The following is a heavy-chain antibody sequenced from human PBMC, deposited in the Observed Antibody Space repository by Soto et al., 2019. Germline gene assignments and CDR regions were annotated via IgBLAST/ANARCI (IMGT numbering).Heavy chain of an antibody. Sequence: SETLSLTCAVYGGSFSVYYWSWIRQPPGKGLEWIGEINHSGSTNYNPSLKSRVTISVDTSKNQFSLKLSSVTAADTAVYYCARGLYYYYMDVWGKGTTVTVSS. CDR3: ARGLYYYYMDV. V-gene: IGHV4-34*01. CDR2: INHSGST. J-gene: IGHJ6*03. CDR1: GGSFSVYY.